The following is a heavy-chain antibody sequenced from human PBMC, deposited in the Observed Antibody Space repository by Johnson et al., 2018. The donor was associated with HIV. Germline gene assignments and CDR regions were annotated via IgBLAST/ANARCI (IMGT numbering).Heavy chain of an antibody. J-gene: IGHJ3*02. CDR3: ARDFSTTIFGVDWAFDI. D-gene: IGHD3-3*01. CDR1: GFTFSDYY. V-gene: IGHV3-11*04. CDR2: ISSSGSTI. Sequence: VHLVESGGGLVKPGGSLRLSCAASGFTFSDYYMSWIRQAPGKGLEWVSYISSSGSTIYYADSMKGRFTISRDNAKKSLYLQMNSLRAEDTAVYYCARDFSTTIFGVDWAFDIWGQGTMVTVSS.